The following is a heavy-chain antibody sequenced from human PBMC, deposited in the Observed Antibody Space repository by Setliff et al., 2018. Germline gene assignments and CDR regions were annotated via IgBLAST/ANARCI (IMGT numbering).Heavy chain of an antibody. D-gene: IGHD2-2*01. CDR3: TRHEDRNKCTSSSCYRENDAFDV. CDR1: GYIFTNYW. V-gene: IGHV5-51*01. Sequence: PGESLTISCKASGYIFTNYWIGWVRQMPGKGLEWMGVIYPGDSDTRYSPSFQGQVAISADKSINTAYLQWSSLKASDTAIYYCTRHEDRNKCTSSSCYRENDAFDVWGQGAMVT. CDR2: IYPGDSDT. J-gene: IGHJ3*01.